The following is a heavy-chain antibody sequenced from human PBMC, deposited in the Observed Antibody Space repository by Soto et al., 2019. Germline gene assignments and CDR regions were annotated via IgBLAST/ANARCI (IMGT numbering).Heavy chain of an antibody. CDR2: IIPILGRG. V-gene: IGHV1-69*06. CDR1: GDDFNSYA. D-gene: IGHD5-18*01. J-gene: IGHJ4*02. Sequence: VQLVQSGAEVKKPGSSVKVSCKSYGDDFNSYAIAWVRQAPGQGLEWMGGIIPILGRGNYAPKFQGRVTMTADKSTRTAYMELSSLTSEDTAVYYCARARGYNDYWGQGTLVTVS. CDR3: ARARGYNDY.